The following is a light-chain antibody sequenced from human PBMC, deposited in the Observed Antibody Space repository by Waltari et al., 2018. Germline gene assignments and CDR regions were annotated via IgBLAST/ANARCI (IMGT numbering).Light chain of an antibody. Sequence: EVVMTQSPATLSVFPGESATLSCRASQTVSSNLAWYQQRPGQAPRLLIFDASTRAPSVPAWFSGSGSGTEFTLTIRSLQSEDSAVYYCQQYNRWPPITFGQGTRLEIK. V-gene: IGKV3-15*01. CDR2: DAS. CDR1: QTVSSN. J-gene: IGKJ5*01. CDR3: QQYNRWPPIT.